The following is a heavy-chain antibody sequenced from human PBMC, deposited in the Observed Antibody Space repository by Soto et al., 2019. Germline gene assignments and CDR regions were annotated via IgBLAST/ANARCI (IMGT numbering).Heavy chain of an antibody. V-gene: IGHV1-3*01. CDR1: GYTFTNHA. CDR3: ATDSWVRGSNKWDFDY. D-gene: IGHD1-26*01. CDR2: INAGNGNT. J-gene: IGHJ4*01. Sequence: QVQLVQSGAKVKKPGASVKVSCKASGYTFTNHAIYWVRQAPGQRLEWMGWINAGNGNTKYSQTFQGRVTLTRDTSASTAYMELSSLRSEDTAVYSCATDSWVRGSNKWDFDYWGQGTRVTVSS.